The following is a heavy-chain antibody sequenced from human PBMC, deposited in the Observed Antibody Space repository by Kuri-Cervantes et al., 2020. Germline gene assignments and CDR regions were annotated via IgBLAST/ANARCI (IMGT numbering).Heavy chain of an antibody. J-gene: IGHJ3*02. V-gene: IGHV4-39*07. D-gene: IGHD3-10*01. CDR2: IFYGETT. CDR3: VRGRPWFRELFSEDGSFDI. Sequence: GSLRLSCSVSGGSIRNSNYYWGWIRQPPGMGLEYIGGIFYGETTYYNPSLKSRVTISVDTSKNQFSLKLTSVTAADTAVYYCVRGRPWFRELFSEDGSFDIWGQGTVVTVSS. CDR1: GGSIRNSNYY.